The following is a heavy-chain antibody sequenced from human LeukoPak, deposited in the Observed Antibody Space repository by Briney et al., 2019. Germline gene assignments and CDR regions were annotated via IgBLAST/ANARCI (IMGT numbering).Heavy chain of an antibody. CDR3: ARSLWPEDY. CDR1: GYNFTNYD. D-gene: IGHD5-18*01. V-gene: IGHV1-8*01. Sequence: GASVKVSCKASGYNFTNYDINWVRQATGQGLEWMAWMNPNSANTGYSQKFQGRITVTRDTSINTAYMELTSLRAEDTAVYYCARSLWPEDYWGQGTLVTVSS. CDR2: MNPNSANT. J-gene: IGHJ4*02.